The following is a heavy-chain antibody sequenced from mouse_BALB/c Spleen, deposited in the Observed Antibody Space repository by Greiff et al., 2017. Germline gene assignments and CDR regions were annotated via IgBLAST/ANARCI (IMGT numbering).Heavy chain of an antibody. J-gene: IGHJ4*01. V-gene: IGHV2-9*02. D-gene: IGHD2-10*01. CDR3: ATYYGNYHYAMDY. Sequence: QVQLQQSGPGLVAPSQSLSITCTVSGFSLTSYGVHWVRQPPGKGLEWLGVIWAGGSTNYNSALMSRLSISKDNSKSQVFLKMNSLQTDDTAMYYCATYYGNYHYAMDYWGQGTSVTVSS. CDR2: IWAGGST. CDR1: GFSLTSYG.